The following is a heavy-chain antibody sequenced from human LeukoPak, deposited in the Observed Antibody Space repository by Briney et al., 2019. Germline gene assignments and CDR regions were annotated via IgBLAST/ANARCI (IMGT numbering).Heavy chain of an antibody. D-gene: IGHD3-22*01. CDR1: GYTSTSYG. Sequence: ASVKVSCKASGYTSTSYGISWVRQAPGQGLEWMGWISAYNGNTNYAQKLQGRVTMTTDTSTSTAYMELRSLRSDDTAVYYCARSPLTMIVVAYYYFDYWGQGTLVTVSS. CDR3: ARSPLTMIVVAYYYFDY. CDR2: ISAYNGNT. J-gene: IGHJ4*02. V-gene: IGHV1-18*01.